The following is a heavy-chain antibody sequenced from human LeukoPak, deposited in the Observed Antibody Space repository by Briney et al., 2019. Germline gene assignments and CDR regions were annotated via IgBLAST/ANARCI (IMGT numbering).Heavy chain of an antibody. J-gene: IGHJ4*02. D-gene: IGHD2-15*01. Sequence: GGSPRLSCAASGFTFSSYGMHWVRQAPGKGLEWVAVISYDGSNEYYADSVKGRFTISRDNSKNTLYLQMNSLRAEDTAVYYCAKRTGLPDYWGQGTLVTVSS. CDR2: ISYDGSNE. CDR1: GFTFSSYG. V-gene: IGHV3-30*18. CDR3: AKRTGLPDY.